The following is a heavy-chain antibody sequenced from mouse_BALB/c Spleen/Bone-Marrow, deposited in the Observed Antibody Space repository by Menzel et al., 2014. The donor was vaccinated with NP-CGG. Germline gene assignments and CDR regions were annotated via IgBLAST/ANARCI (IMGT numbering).Heavy chain of an antibody. D-gene: IGHD2-1*01. CDR3: ARSGNYRYFDV. CDR1: GYTFTSYW. CDR2: IYPGDGDT. Sequence: VQLQQSGAELARPGASVKLSCKASGYTFTSYWMRWVKRRPGQGLEWIGAIYPGDGDTRYTQKFKGKATLTADKSSSTAYMQLGSLASEDSAVYYCARSGNYRYFDVWGAGTTVTVSS. J-gene: IGHJ1*01. V-gene: IGHV1-87*01.